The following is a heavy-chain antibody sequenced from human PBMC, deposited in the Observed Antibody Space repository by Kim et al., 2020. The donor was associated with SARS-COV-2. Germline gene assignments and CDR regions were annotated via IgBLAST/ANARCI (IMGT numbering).Heavy chain of an antibody. V-gene: IGHV1-24*01. CDR3: ATGAGVVVVPRSDGGMDV. CDR1: GYTLTELS. J-gene: IGHJ6*02. D-gene: IGHD2-2*01. Sequence: ASVKVSCKVSGYTLTELSMHWVRQAPGKGLEWMGGFDPEDGETIYAQKFQGRVTMTEDTSTDTAYMELSSLRSEDTAVYYCATGAGVVVVPRSDGGMDVWGQGTTVTVSS. CDR2: FDPEDGET.